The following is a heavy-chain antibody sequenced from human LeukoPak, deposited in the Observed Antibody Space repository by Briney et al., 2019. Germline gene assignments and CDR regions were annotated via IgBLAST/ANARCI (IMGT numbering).Heavy chain of an antibody. Sequence: SETLSLTCTVSGGSIRSYYWSWIRQPPGKGLEWIGYIYYSGSTNYNPSLKSRVTISVDTSKNQFSLKLSSVTAADTAVYYCATSYSGSYWPVDYWGQGTLVTVSS. CDR3: ATSYSGSYWPVDY. D-gene: IGHD1-26*01. CDR1: GGSIRSYY. J-gene: IGHJ4*02. CDR2: IYYSGST. V-gene: IGHV4-59*01.